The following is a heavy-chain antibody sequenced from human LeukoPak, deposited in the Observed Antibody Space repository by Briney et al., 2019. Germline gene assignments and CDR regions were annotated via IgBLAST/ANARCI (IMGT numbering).Heavy chain of an antibody. CDR2: INPNSGGT. J-gene: IGHJ4*02. CDR1: GYTFTGYY. Sequence: VASVKVSCKASGYTFTGYYMHWVRQAPGQGLEWMGWINPNSGGTNYAQKFQGRVTMTRDTSISTAYMELSRLRSDDTAVYYCTRDRYYDILTGYYATYDYWGQGTLVTVSS. V-gene: IGHV1-2*02. CDR3: TRDRYYDILTGYYATYDY. D-gene: IGHD3-9*01.